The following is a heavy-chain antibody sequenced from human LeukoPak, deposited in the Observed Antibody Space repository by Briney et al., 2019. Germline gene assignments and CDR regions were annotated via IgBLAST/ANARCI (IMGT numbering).Heavy chain of an antibody. CDR1: GGSISSYY. Sequence: PSETLSLTCTVSGGSISSYYWSWIRQPPGKGLEWIGYIYYSGSTNYNPSLKSRVTISVDTSKNQFSLKLSSVTAADTAAYYCARDAGDSSGYYYWGQGTLVTVSS. CDR3: ARDAGDSSGYYY. J-gene: IGHJ4*02. D-gene: IGHD3-22*01. V-gene: IGHV4-59*01. CDR2: IYYSGST.